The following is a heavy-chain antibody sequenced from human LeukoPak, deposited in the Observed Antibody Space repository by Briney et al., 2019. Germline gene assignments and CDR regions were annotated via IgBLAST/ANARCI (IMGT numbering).Heavy chain of an antibody. Sequence: ASVKVSCKPSGGTFSSYAISWERQAPGQGLEWMGGIIPIFGTANYAQKFQGRVTITADESTSTAYMELSSLRSEDTAVYYCARDTPTVTYTYYYYYYGMDVWGQGTTVTVSS. CDR3: ARDTPTVTYTYYYYYYGMDV. V-gene: IGHV1-69*13. D-gene: IGHD4-17*01. CDR1: GGTFSSYA. CDR2: IIPIFGTA. J-gene: IGHJ6*02.